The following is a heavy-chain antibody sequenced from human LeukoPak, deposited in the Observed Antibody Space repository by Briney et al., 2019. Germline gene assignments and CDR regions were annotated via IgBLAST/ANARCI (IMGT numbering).Heavy chain of an antibody. V-gene: IGHV3-72*01. CDR1: GFTFSDHY. CDR2: TRNKANGDTT. Sequence: PGGSLRLSCAASGFTFSDHYMDWVRQAPGKGLEWVGRTRNKANGDTTEYAASVKGRFTISRDDSNNSLYLQMNSLRAEDTAVYYCASSTVVPAAMLGAFDIWGQGTMVTVSS. J-gene: IGHJ3*02. D-gene: IGHD2-2*01. CDR3: ASSTVVPAAMLGAFDI.